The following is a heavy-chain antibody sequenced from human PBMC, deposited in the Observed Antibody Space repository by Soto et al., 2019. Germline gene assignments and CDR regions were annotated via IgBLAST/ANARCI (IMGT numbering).Heavy chain of an antibody. D-gene: IGHD5-18*01. CDR3: ARWGTAMVSNSYYSGLDV. CDR2: INAGNGNT. Sequence: ASVKVSCKASGYTFTSYAMHWVRQAPGQRLEWMGWINAGNGNTKYSQKFQGRVTITRDTSASTAYMELSSLRSEDTAVYYCARWGTAMVSNSYYSGLDVWGQGTTVTVSS. J-gene: IGHJ6*02. CDR1: GYTFTSYA. V-gene: IGHV1-3*01.